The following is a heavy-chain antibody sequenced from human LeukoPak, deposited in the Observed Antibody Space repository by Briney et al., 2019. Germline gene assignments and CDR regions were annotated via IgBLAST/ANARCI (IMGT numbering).Heavy chain of an antibody. J-gene: IGHJ4*02. D-gene: IGHD2-21*01. CDR1: GASMNSASYY. CDR3: ARRVAVTECLDY. Sequence: PSETLSLTCAVSGASMNSASYYWGWIRQPPGKGLEWIGSIYYSGSTYYNPSLKSRVSMSIDTSKNQFSLKVTSVTAADTAVYYCARRVAVTECLDYRGQGTLVTVSS. V-gene: IGHV4-39*01. CDR2: IYYSGST.